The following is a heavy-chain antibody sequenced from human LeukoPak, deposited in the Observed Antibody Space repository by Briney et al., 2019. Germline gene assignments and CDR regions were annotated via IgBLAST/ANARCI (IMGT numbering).Heavy chain of an antibody. CDR2: INPRDSDT. V-gene: IGHV5-51*01. D-gene: IGHD1-1*01. Sequence: GESLQISCKGSGYSFTTYCIGWVGQMPGKGLEGMGIINPRDSDTRYSPSVQGQVTISADKSISTAYLQWSSLKASDTAMYYCARGVRPFDYWGQGTLVTVSS. CDR3: ARGVRPFDY. CDR1: GYSFTTYC. J-gene: IGHJ4*02.